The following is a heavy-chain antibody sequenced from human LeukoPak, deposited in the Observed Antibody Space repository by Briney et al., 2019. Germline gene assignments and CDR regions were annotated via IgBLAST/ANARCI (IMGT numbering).Heavy chain of an antibody. Sequence: GGSLRLSCAASGFNFDGYGMHWVRQAPGKGLEWVAFIRYDGSDKYYADSVKGRFTISRDNSKNTLYLQMNSLRAEDTAVYYCAKDWSYSGWAYYFDYWGQGTLITVSS. CDR3: AKDWSYSGWAYYFDY. D-gene: IGHD5-12*01. J-gene: IGHJ4*02. CDR2: IRYDGSDK. CDR1: GFNFDGYG. V-gene: IGHV3-30*02.